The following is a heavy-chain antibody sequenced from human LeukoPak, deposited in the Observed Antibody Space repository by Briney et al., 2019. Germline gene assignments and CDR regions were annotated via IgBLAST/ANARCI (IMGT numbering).Heavy chain of an antibody. CDR3: ARGSTVIED. D-gene: IGHD3-16*02. J-gene: IGHJ4*02. CDR2: IYYSGST. Sequence: PSETLSLTCTVSGDSISTYYWSWIRQLAGKGLEWIGYIYYSGSTNYNPSLKSRVTISVDTSKNQFSLKLSSVTAADTAVYYCARGSTVIEDWGQGTLVTVSS. CDR1: GDSISTYY. V-gene: IGHV4-59*12.